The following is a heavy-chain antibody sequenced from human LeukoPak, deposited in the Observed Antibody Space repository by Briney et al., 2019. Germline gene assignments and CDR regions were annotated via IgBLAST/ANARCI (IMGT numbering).Heavy chain of an antibody. D-gene: IGHD2-15*01. Sequence: ASVKVSCKASGGTFTSYAISWVRQAPGQGLEWMGGIIPIFGTANYAQKFQGRVTITADESTSTAYMELSSLRSEDTAVYYCARGMNGRYCSGGSCYSLVDYWGQGTLVTVSS. CDR2: IIPIFGTA. CDR1: GGTFTSYA. V-gene: IGHV1-69*13. CDR3: ARGMNGRYCSGGSCYSLVDY. J-gene: IGHJ4*02.